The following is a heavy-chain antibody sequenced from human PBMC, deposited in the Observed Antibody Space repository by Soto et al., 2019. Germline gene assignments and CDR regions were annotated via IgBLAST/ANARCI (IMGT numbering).Heavy chain of an antibody. Sequence: QVQLQESGPGLVKPSGTLSLTCAVSGGSIRGHYWWSWVRQTPGKGLEWIGEIYHGGATSYNPSLKSRVTISTDESKNQLSLKLNSVTAADTAVYYCAHQTISYTLDVWGQGTTVTVSS. CDR3: AHQTISYTLDV. CDR1: GGSIRGHYW. CDR2: IYHGGAT. D-gene: IGHD1-1*01. J-gene: IGHJ6*02. V-gene: IGHV4-4*02.